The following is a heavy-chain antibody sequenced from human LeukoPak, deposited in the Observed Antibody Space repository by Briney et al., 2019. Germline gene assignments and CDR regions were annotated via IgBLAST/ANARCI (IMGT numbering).Heavy chain of an antibody. Sequence: ASVKVSCKASGYTFTNYAMHWVRQAPGQRLEWMGWINAGNGNTKYSQKFQGRVTITRDTSASTAYMELSSLRSEDTAVYYCARPHIGYSGYDYDYWGQGTLVTVSS. D-gene: IGHD5-12*01. CDR2: INAGNGNT. CDR3: ARPHIGYSGYDYDY. V-gene: IGHV1-3*01. CDR1: GYTFTNYA. J-gene: IGHJ4*02.